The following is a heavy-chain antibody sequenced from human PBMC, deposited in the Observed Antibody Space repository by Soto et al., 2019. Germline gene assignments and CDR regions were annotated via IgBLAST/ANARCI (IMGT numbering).Heavy chain of an antibody. CDR3: VRDFGEVGSTAVFDI. CDR1: GFMFHAYG. V-gene: IGHV3-74*01. CDR2: INSDGSNT. J-gene: IGHJ3*02. D-gene: IGHD3-10*01. Sequence: GGSLRLSCAASGFMFHAYGMHWVRQAPGKGLVWVSRINSDGSNTTYADSVKGRFTISRDNAKNTLYLQMNSLRAEDTGVYYCVRDFGEVGSTAVFDIWGLGTMVTVSS.